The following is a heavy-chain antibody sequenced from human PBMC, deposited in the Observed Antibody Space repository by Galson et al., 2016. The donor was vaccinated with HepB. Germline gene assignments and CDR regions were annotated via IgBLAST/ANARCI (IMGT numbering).Heavy chain of an antibody. V-gene: IGHV3-9*01. CDR2: ISWNSGSR. Sequence: SLRLSCAASGFTFDDYAMNWVRQAPGKGLEWVSSISWNSGSRAYADSVKGRFTISRDNAENSLYLEMNNLRADDTALYYCAKDNGDGELLQSGVFDYWGQGTLVTVSS. D-gene: IGHD1-26*01. J-gene: IGHJ4*02. CDR3: AKDNGDGELLQSGVFDY. CDR1: GFTFDDYA.